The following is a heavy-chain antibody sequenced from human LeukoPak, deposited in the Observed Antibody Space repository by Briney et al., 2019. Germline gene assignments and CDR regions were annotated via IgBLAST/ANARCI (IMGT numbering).Heavy chain of an antibody. Sequence: GGSLRLSCAASGFTFSSYAMSWVRQAPGKGLEWVSAISGSGGSTYYADSVKGRFTISRDNSKNTLYLQMNSLSAEDTAVYYCAIRITMVRGVIGYWGQGTLVTVSS. CDR3: AIRITMVRGVIGY. CDR2: ISGSGGST. CDR1: GFTFSSYA. V-gene: IGHV3-23*01. J-gene: IGHJ4*02. D-gene: IGHD3-10*01.